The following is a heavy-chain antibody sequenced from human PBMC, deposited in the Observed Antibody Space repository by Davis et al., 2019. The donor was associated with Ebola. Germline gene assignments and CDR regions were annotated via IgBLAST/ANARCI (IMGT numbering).Heavy chain of an antibody. Sequence: PSETLSLTCAVYGGSFSGYYWSWIRQPPGKGLEWIGEINHSGSTNYNPSLKSRVTISVDTSKNQFSLKLSSVTAADTAVYYCARVRPVARVYYMDVWGKGTTVTVSS. V-gene: IGHV4-34*01. J-gene: IGHJ6*03. CDR3: ARVRPVARVYYMDV. CDR2: INHSGST. D-gene: IGHD5-12*01. CDR1: GGSFSGYY.